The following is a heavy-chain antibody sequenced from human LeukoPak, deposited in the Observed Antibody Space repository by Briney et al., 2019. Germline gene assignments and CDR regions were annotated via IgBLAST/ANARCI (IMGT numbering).Heavy chain of an antibody. CDR3: ARVRFYYYGMDV. D-gene: IGHD3-16*01. CDR2: INHSGST. V-gene: IGHV4-34*01. CDR1: GGSFSGYY. Sequence: SETLSLTCAVYGGSFSGYYWSWIRQPPGEGLEWIGEINHSGSTNYNPSLKSRVTISVDTSKNQFSLKLSSVTAADTAVYYCARVRFYYYGMDVWGHGTTVTVSS. J-gene: IGHJ6*02.